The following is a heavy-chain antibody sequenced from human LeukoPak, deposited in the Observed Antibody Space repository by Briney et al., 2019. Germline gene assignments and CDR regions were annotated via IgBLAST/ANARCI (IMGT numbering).Heavy chain of an antibody. D-gene: IGHD3-22*01. CDR2: INTDGSST. Sequence: PGGSLRLSCAASGFTSSSYWMHWVRQAPGKGLVWVSRINTDGSSTNYADSVKGRLTISRDNAKNTLYLQMDSLRAEDTALYYCARTSYYYDTAGYSYLNYFDYWGQGTLVTVSS. CDR3: ARTSYYYDTAGYSYLNYFDY. J-gene: IGHJ4*02. CDR1: GFTSSSYW. V-gene: IGHV3-74*01.